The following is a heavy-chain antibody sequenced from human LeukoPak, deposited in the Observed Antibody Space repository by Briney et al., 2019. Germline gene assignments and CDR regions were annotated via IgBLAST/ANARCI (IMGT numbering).Heavy chain of an antibody. J-gene: IGHJ4*02. Sequence: GGSLRLSCAASGFTFNTYGMHWVRQAPGRGLEWVAVIWYDGSDKYYAESVKGRFTISRDNSKNTLSLQMNSLRVEDTVMYYCAKGVGRTSGRNPDYWGQGTLVTVSS. CDR3: AKGVGRTSGRNPDY. CDR2: IWYDGSDK. CDR1: GFTFNTYG. V-gene: IGHV3-33*06. D-gene: IGHD2-8*02.